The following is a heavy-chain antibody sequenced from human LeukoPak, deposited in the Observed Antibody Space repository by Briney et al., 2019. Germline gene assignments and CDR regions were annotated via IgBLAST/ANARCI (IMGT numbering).Heavy chain of an antibody. CDR1: GFTFSSYS. D-gene: IGHD3-3*01. CDR3: ARDKSLTIFGEAADAFDI. V-gene: IGHV3-21*01. Sequence: GGSLRLSCAASGFTFSSYSMNWVRQAPGKGLEWVSSISSSSSYIYYADSVKGRFTISRDNAKNSLYLQMNSLRAEDTAVYYCARDKSLTIFGEAADAFDIWGQGTMVTVSS. J-gene: IGHJ3*02. CDR2: ISSSSSYI.